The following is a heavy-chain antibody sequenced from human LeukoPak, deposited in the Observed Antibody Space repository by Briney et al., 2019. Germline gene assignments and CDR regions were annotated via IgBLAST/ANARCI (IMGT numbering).Heavy chain of an antibody. CDR3: ASSYFYDGNRYFDY. V-gene: IGHV4-59*08. D-gene: IGHD3-22*01. Sequence: SETLSLTCTVSGGSISNYHWSWIRQPPGKRLEWIGFISYTGSTNSNPSLKSRLTISLDTSKNQFSLKLTSVTAADTSIYYCASSYFYDGNRYFDYWGQGVLVTVSS. CDR1: GGSISNYH. CDR2: ISYTGST. J-gene: IGHJ4*02.